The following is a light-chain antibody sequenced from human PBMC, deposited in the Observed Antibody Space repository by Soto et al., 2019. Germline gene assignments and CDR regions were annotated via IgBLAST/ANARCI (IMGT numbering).Light chain of an antibody. CDR1: QSVSSNF. Sequence: EIVLTQSPGTLSLSPGDRATLSCRASQSVSSNFLAWYQQKPGQAPRLLIYGASIRATGIPDRFSGSGSGTDFTLTIRRLEPEDFAMYFCNQYGSSPRTFGQGTRVEIK. CDR3: NQYGSSPRT. CDR2: GAS. V-gene: IGKV3-20*01. J-gene: IGKJ1*01.